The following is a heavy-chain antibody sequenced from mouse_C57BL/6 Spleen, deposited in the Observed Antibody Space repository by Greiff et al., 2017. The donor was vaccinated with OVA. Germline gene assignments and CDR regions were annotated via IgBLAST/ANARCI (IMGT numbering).Heavy chain of an antibody. J-gene: IGHJ2*01. CDR1: GYAFSSSW. V-gene: IGHV1-82*01. CDR3: ARSIYYDYDSPFY. D-gene: IGHD2-4*01. CDR2: IYPGDGDT. Sequence: QVQLQQSGPELVKPGASVKISCKASGYAFSSSWMNWVKQRPGKGLEWIGRIYPGDGDTNYNGKFKGKATLTADKSSSTAYMQLSSLTSEDSAVYFCARSIYYDYDSPFYWGRGTTLTVSS.